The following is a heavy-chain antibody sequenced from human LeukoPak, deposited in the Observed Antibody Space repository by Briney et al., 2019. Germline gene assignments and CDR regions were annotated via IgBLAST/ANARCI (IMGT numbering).Heavy chain of an antibody. J-gene: IGHJ3*02. Sequence: SETLSLTCTVSGGSISSYYWSWIRQPPGKGLEWIGYIHYSGSTNYNPSLKSRVTISVDTSKNQFSLKLSSVTAADTAVYYCARPLSRESGYAFDIWGQGTMVTVSS. CDR3: ARPLSRESGYAFDI. CDR1: GGSISSYY. V-gene: IGHV4-59*08. D-gene: IGHD6-25*01. CDR2: IHYSGST.